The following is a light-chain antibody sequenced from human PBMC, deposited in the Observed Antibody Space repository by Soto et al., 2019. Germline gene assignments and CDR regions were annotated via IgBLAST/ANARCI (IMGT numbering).Light chain of an antibody. CDR2: DAS. J-gene: IGKJ4*01. CDR3: QQYNSYSLT. CDR1: QGISSY. Sequence: DIQMTQSPSSLSASTGDRVTITCRASQGISSYLAWYQQKPGKAPKLLIYDASSLESGVPSRFSGSGSGTEFTLTISSLQPDDFATYYCQQYNSYSLTFGGGTKVDNK. V-gene: IGKV1-5*01.